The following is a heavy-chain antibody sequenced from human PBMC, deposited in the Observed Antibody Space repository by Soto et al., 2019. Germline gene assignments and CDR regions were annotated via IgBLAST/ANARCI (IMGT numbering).Heavy chain of an antibody. Sequence: SETLSLTCTVSGGSISSGGYYWSWIRQHPGKGLEWIGYIYYSGSTYYNPSLKSRVTISVDTSKNQFSLKLSSVTAADTAVYYCARGGGITMVRGVCAFDIWGQGTMVTVSS. J-gene: IGHJ3*02. V-gene: IGHV4-31*03. CDR3: ARGGGITMVRGVCAFDI. CDR1: GGSISSGGYY. CDR2: IYYSGST. D-gene: IGHD3-10*01.